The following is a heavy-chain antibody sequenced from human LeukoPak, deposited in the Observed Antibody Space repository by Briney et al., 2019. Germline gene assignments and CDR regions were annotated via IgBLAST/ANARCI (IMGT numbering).Heavy chain of an antibody. CDR2: ISGPSSHI. CDR3: VRGSSGDYEY. CDR1: GFTFSTYS. Sequence: GGSLRLSCAAPGFTFSTYSMNWVRQAPGEGLEWVSSISGPSSHIFYADSVKGRFTTSRDNAKNSLYLQMNSLRVDDTAVYYCVRGSSGDYEYWGQGVLVTVSS. D-gene: IGHD4-17*01. V-gene: IGHV3-21*01. J-gene: IGHJ4*02.